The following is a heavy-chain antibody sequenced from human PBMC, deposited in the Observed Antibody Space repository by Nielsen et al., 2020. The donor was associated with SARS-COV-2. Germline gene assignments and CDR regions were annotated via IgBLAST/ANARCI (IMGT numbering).Heavy chain of an antibody. CDR1: GLTLRTYN. D-gene: IGHD3-22*01. J-gene: IGHJ3*01. CDR3: VVDDDYDSSGYYYRGALDF. V-gene: IGHV3-48*01. CDR2: ISSASRNTI. Sequence: GESLKISCAASGLTLRTYNVNWVRQAPGKGLEWVSYISSASRNTIYYAESVKGRFTIFRDGAKSSLSLQMNSLRAEDTAVYYCVVDDDYDSSGYYYRGALDFWGQGTMVTVSS.